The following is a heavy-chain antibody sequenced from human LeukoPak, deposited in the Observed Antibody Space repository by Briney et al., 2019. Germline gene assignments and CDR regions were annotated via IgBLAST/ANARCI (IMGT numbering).Heavy chain of an antibody. CDR2: ISYDGSNK. CDR3: AKDLGFLAYGMDV. D-gene: IGHD3-3*01. Sequence: GRSLRLSCAGSGFTFSSYGMHWVRQAPGKGLEWVAVISYDGSNKYYADSVKGRFTISRDKSKNTLYLQMNSLRAEDTAVYYCAKDLGFLAYGMDVWGQGTTVTVSS. CDR1: GFTFSSYG. V-gene: IGHV3-30*18. J-gene: IGHJ6*02.